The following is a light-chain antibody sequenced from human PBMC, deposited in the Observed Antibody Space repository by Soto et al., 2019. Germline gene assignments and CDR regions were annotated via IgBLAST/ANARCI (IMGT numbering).Light chain of an antibody. CDR1: TNDVGNYNL. J-gene: IGLJ2*01. CDR2: EVS. CDR3: CSYAGANTWI. Sequence: QSALTQPASVSGSPGQSITISCTGTTNDVGNYNLVSWYQQHPGKAPKLRIFEVSKRPSGVSNRFAGSKSGNTASLTISGLQAEDEADYYCCSYAGANTWIFGGGTQLTVL. V-gene: IGLV2-23*02.